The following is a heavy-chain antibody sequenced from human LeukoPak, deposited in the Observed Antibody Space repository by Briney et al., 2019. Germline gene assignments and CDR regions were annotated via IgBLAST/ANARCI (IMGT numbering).Heavy chain of an antibody. D-gene: IGHD3-10*01. CDR2: MNPNSGNT. J-gene: IGHJ5*02. V-gene: IGHV1-8*01. CDR1: GYTFTSYD. CDR3: ARGLLWFGESFPP. Sequence: ASAKVSCKASGYTFTSYDINWVRQATGQGLEWMGWMNPNSGNTGYAQKFQGRVTMTRNTSISTAYMELSSLRSEDTAVYYCARGLLWFGESFPPWGQGTLVTVSS.